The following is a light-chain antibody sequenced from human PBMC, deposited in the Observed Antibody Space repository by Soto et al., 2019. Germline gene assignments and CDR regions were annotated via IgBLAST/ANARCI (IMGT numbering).Light chain of an antibody. Sequence: DIQMTQSPSSLSASVGDRVTITCRASQSISSYLNWYQQKPGKAPKLLIYAASSLQSGVPSRFSGRGSGTDCTLTISSLQPEDFATYYCQQSYSTLSTFGQGTKVEIK. V-gene: IGKV1-39*01. CDR3: QQSYSTLST. CDR2: AAS. CDR1: QSISSY. J-gene: IGKJ1*01.